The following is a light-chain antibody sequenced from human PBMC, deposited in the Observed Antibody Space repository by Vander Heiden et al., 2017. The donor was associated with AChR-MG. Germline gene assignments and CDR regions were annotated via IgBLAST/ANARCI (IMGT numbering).Light chain of an antibody. Sequence: DIVITQSPDSLAVSLGERATINCKSSQSVLYSSNNKNYLAWYQQKPGQPPKLLIYWASTRESGVPDRFSGSGSGTDFTLTISSLQAEDVAVYYCQQEDSTPITFGHRTKVDIK. CDR2: WAS. CDR1: QSVLYSSNNKNY. J-gene: IGKJ3*01. CDR3: QQEDSTPIT. V-gene: IGKV4-1*01.